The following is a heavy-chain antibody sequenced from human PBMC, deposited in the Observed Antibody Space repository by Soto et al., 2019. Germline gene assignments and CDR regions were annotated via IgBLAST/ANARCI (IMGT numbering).Heavy chain of an antibody. V-gene: IGHV3-21*01. CDR1: GFTFSSYS. CDR2: ISSSSSYI. D-gene: IGHD3-3*01. J-gene: IGHJ6*02. CDR3: ARVSVLVDGMDV. Sequence: GGSLRLSCAASGFTFSSYSMNWVRQAPGKGLEWVSSISSSSSYIYYADSVKGRFTISRDNAKNSLYLQMNSLRAEDTAVYYCARVSVLVDGMDVWGQGTTVTVSS.